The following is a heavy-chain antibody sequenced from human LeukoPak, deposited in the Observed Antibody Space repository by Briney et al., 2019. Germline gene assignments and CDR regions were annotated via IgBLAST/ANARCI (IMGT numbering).Heavy chain of an antibody. D-gene: IGHD3-10*01. Sequence: SQTLSLTCTVSGGSISSGTYYWSWIRQPAGKGLEWIGRIYKSGSTNYNPSLKSRVTVSVDTPKNQFSLKLSSVTAADTAVYYCAREGLAMVRGVLPKEAWGWFDPWGQGTLVTVSS. CDR1: GGSISSGTYY. CDR3: AREGLAMVRGVLPKEAWGWFDP. J-gene: IGHJ5*02. V-gene: IGHV4-61*02. CDR2: IYKSGST.